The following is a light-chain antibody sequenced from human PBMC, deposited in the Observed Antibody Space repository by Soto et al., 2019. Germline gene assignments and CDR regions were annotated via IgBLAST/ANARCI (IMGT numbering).Light chain of an antibody. V-gene: IGKV3-20*01. CDR1: QSVSGSY. J-gene: IGKJ1*01. CDR3: QQYGSSGT. Sequence: DIVMTQSPATLSVSPGERATLSCRASQSVSGSYLAWYQQKPGQAPRLLIYGASNRATGIPDRFSGSGSGTDFTLTISRLEPEDFAVYYCQQYGSSGTFGQGTKVDIK. CDR2: GAS.